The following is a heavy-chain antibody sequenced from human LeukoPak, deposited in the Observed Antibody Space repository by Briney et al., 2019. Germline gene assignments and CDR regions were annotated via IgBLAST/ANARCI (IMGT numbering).Heavy chain of an antibody. V-gene: IGHV3-48*03. J-gene: IGHJ4*02. CDR1: GFTFSSYE. Sequence: GGSLRLSCAASGFTFSSYEMNWVRQAPGKVLEWVSYISSSGSTIYYADSVKGRFTISRDNAKNSLYLQMNSLRAEDTAVYYCARLPYSWGLDSWGQGARVTVSS. CDR3: ARLPYSWGLDS. CDR2: ISSSGSTI. D-gene: IGHD1-26*01.